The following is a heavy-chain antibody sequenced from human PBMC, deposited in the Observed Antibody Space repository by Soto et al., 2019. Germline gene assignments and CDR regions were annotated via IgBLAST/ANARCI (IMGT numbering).Heavy chain of an antibody. CDR3: ARADLRWGNWLDP. CDR1: GGSISSSNW. CDR2: IYHSGST. J-gene: IGHJ5*02. Sequence: PSETLSLTCAVSGGSISSSNWWSWVRQPPGKGLEWIGEIYHSGSTNYNPSLKSRVTISVDKSKNQFSLKLSSVTAADTAVYYCARADLRWGNWLDPWGKGPLVTVSS. D-gene: IGHD7-27*01. V-gene: IGHV4-4*02.